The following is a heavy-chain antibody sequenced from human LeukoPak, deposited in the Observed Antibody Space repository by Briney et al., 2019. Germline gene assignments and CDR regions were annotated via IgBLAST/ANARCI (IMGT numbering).Heavy chain of an antibody. CDR1: GFTFSSYS. Sequence: GGSLRLSCAASGFTFSSYSMNWVRQAPGKGLEWVSSISSSSSYIYYADSVKGRFTISRDNAKNSLYLQMNSLRAEDTAVYYCARSFIAVSDAFDIWGQGTMVTVSS. CDR3: ARSFIAVSDAFDI. V-gene: IGHV3-21*01. D-gene: IGHD6-19*01. CDR2: ISSSSSYI. J-gene: IGHJ3*02.